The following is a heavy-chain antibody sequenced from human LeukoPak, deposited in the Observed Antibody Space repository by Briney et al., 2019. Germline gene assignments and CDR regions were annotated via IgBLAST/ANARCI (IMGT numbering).Heavy chain of an antibody. CDR1: GYAFTSYY. J-gene: IGHJ4*02. CDR3: ARGPLINSRGRHAHFDF. Sequence: ASVKVSCKASGYAFTSYYIQWVRQAPGQGLECMGWINPNSGDTHFARNFQDTVTMTRDTSITTVYMSLTRLTSADTAVYYCARGPLINSRGRHAHFDFWGQGTGVTVSS. V-gene: IGHV1-2*02. D-gene: IGHD3-22*01. CDR2: INPNSGDT.